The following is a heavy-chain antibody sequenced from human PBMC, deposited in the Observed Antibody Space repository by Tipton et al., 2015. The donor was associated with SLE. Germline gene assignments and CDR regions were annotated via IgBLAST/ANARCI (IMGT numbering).Heavy chain of an antibody. CDR1: GFTFSSYA. CDR3: ARDGVVAVPAASACFVP. D-gene: IGHD2-2*01. Sequence: SLRLSCAASGFTFSSYAMHWVRQAPGKGMEWVAVISYDGSNKYYADSVKGRFTISRDNSKNTLYLQMNSLRAEDTAVYYCARDGVVAVPAASACFVPRGPGTLVPVSS. J-gene: IGHJ1*01. CDR2: ISYDGSNK. V-gene: IGHV3-30*04.